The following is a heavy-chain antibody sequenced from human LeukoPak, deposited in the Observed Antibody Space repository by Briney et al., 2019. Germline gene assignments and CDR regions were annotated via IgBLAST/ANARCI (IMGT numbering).Heavy chain of an antibody. J-gene: IGHJ4*02. CDR1: GFTFSSYG. Sequence: GRSLRLSCAASGFTFSSYGMHWVRQAPGKGLEWVAVIWYDGSNKYYADSVKGRFTISRDNSKNTLYLQMNSLRAEDRAVYYCARLPYGSGSYSVWGQGTLVTVSS. V-gene: IGHV3-33*01. CDR3: ARLPYGSGSYSV. D-gene: IGHD3-10*01. CDR2: IWYDGSNK.